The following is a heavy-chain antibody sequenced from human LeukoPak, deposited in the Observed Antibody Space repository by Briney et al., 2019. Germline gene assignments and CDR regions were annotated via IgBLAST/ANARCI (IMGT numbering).Heavy chain of an antibody. V-gene: IGHV3-7*02. J-gene: IGHJ4*02. D-gene: IGHD4-11*01. Sequence: GGSLRLSCAASGFSFSSYWMSWVRQAPGKGLEWVANIKQDGSEIYYVDSVKGRLTISRDNAKNSLYLQMNSLRAEDTAIYYCASSTVTTDFDYWGQGTLVTVSS. CDR3: ASSTVTTDFDY. CDR1: GFSFSSYW. CDR2: IKQDGSEI.